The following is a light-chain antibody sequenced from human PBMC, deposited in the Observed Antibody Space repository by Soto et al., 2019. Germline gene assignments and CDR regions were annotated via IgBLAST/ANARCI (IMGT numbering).Light chain of an antibody. J-gene: IGKJ5*01. V-gene: IGKV1-5*01. Sequence: DIQMTPSPSTLSASVVDRVTITCRASQSISSWLAWYQQKPGKVPKLLIYHASSLESGVPSRFSGSGSGTDFTLTISSVQPEDFATYRCQQANSFPITFGQGTRLEIK. CDR3: QQANSFPIT. CDR2: HAS. CDR1: QSISSW.